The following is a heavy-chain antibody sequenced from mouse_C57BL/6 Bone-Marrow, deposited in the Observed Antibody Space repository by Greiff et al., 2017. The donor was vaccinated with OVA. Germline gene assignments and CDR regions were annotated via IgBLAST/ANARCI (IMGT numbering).Heavy chain of an antibody. CDR1: GYTFTSYW. CDR2: IDPNSGGT. J-gene: IGHJ4*01. D-gene: IGHD2-1*01. Sequence: QVQLQQPGAELVKPGASVKLSCKASGYTFTSYWMHWVKQRPGRGLEWIGRIDPNSGGTKYNEKFKSTATLTVDKPSSAAYMQLSSLTSEDSAVYYCARRSGIYYGNLLAMDYWGQGTSVTVSS. CDR3: ARRSGIYYGNLLAMDY. V-gene: IGHV1-72*01.